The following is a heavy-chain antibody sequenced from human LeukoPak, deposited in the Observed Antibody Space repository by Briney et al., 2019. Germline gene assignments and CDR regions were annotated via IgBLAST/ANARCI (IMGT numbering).Heavy chain of an antibody. Sequence: SETLSLTCNASGVSVSSTYWGWIRQPPGKGLEWIGSMTYSGSTFYNPSLKPRVTISVDTSKDQFSMKLSSVTTTNTDVTYFAFRELVAARVYWLYPWGQGTLVTVSS. D-gene: IGHD2-21*02. V-gene: IGHV4-39*01. CDR1: GVSVSSTY. CDR3: AFRELVAARVYWLYP. J-gene: IGHJ5*02. CDR2: MTYSGST.